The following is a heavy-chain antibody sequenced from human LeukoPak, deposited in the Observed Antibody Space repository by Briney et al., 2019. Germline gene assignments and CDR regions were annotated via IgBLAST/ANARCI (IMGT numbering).Heavy chain of an antibody. V-gene: IGHV4-31*03. CDR1: GGSISSGGYY. CDR3: ARTLQPQNWFDP. Sequence: SETLSLNCTVSGGSISSGGYYWSWIRQHPGKGLEWIGYIYYSGSTYYNPSLKSRVTISVDTSKNQFSLKLSSVTAADTAVCYCARTLQPQNWFDPWGQGTLVTVSS. J-gene: IGHJ5*02. CDR2: IYYSGST.